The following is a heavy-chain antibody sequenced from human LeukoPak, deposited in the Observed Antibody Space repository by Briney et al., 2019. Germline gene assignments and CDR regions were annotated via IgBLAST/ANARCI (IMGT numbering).Heavy chain of an antibody. D-gene: IGHD5-18*01. V-gene: IGHV3-23*01. Sequence: GGSLRLSCAASGFTFSSYAMSWVRQAPGKGLEWVSAISESGTGTYYADSVKGRFTISRDNSKNTLSLQMNSLRAEDTAVYHCAKDIAQGYTYGSIEQDYWGQGILVTVSS. CDR2: ISESGTGT. CDR3: AKDIAQGYTYGSIEQDY. CDR1: GFTFSSYA. J-gene: IGHJ4*02.